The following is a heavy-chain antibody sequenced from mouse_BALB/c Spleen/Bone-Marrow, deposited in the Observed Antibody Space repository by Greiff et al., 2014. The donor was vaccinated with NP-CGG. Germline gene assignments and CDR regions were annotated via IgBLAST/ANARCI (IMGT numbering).Heavy chain of an antibody. J-gene: IGHJ1*01. CDR3: GGVYNDYDVYFDV. CDR2: IYPYTGDT. Sequence: VQLQQSGPELLKPGASVKISCKASGYSFTGYFMNWVKQSHGKSLEWIGRIYPYTGDTFYNQKFKGKATLTVDKSSSTAHMELLSLTSEYSAVYYCGGVYNDYDVYFDVWGAGTTVTVSS. D-gene: IGHD2-4*01. CDR1: GYSFTGYF. V-gene: IGHV1-37*01.